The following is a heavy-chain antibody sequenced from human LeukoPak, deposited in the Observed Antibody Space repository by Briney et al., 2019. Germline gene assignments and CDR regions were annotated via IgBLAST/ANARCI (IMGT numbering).Heavy chain of an antibody. CDR3: ARDEQGYAYFDY. J-gene: IGHJ4*02. V-gene: IGHV4-4*07. D-gene: IGHD5-18*01. CDR2: IYSGGST. Sequence: SETLSLTCTVSAGSINIYYWGWIRQPAGKGLEWIGRIYSGGSTNYNPSLKSRVTMSVDTSKNQFSLKLGSVTAADTAVYYCARDEQGYAYFDYWGQGTLVTVSS. CDR1: AGSINIYY.